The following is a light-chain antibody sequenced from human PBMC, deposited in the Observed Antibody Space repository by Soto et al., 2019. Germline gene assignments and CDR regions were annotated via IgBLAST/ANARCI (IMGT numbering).Light chain of an antibody. V-gene: IGLV2-14*03. Sequence: QSVLTQPASVSGSPGQSITISCTGTSSDVGYYNYVCWYQQHPGKAPKLMIFDVSIRPSGVSNRFSGSKSGNTASLTISGLQAEDEADYYCSSYRRGSTYVFGSGTKVTVL. J-gene: IGLJ1*01. CDR2: DVS. CDR1: SSDVGYYNY. CDR3: SSYRRGSTYV.